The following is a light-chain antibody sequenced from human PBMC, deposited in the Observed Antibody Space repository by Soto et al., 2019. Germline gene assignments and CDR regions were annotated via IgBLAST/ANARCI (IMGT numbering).Light chain of an antibody. Sequence: QSVLAQPASVSGSPGQSITISCTGTGSDIGNYNYVSWYQQHPGKAPKLMIYDVSKRPSGVPDRFSGSKSGNTASLTVSALQAEDEADYYCSSYTDRNNLVFGTGTKVTVL. J-gene: IGLJ1*01. CDR2: DVS. CDR1: GSDIGNYNY. V-gene: IGLV2-8*01. CDR3: SSYTDRNNLV.